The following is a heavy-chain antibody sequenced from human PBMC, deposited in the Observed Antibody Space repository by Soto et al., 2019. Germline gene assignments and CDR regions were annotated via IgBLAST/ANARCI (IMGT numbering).Heavy chain of an antibody. CDR3: AKVTVSMVRGVFDY. CDR2: ISYDGSNK. CDR1: GFTFSSYG. J-gene: IGHJ4*02. V-gene: IGHV3-30*18. D-gene: IGHD3-10*01. Sequence: GGSLRLSCAASGFTFSSYGMHWVRQAPGKGLEWVAVISYDGSNKYYADSVKGRFTISRDNSKNTLYLQMNSLRAEDTAVYYCAKVTVSMVRGVFDYWGQGTQVTVSS.